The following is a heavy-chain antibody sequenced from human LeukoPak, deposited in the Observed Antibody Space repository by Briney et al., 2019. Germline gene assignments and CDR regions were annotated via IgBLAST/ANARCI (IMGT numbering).Heavy chain of an antibody. J-gene: IGHJ4*02. Sequence: GGSLRLSCAVSGFTITNFWMSWVRQAPGKGLEWVANIKQDGSGEFYVDSVKGRFTISRDSAKNSLYLHTNSLRHEDTAVYYCARDLFGYWGQGTLVTVSS. V-gene: IGHV3-7*01. CDR2: IKQDGSGE. CDR3: ARDLFGY. CDR1: GFTITNFW.